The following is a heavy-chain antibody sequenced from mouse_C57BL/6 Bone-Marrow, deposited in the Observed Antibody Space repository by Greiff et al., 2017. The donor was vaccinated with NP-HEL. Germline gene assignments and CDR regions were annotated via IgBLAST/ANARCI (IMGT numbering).Heavy chain of an antibody. V-gene: IGHV1-69*01. Sequence: QVQLQQPGAELVMPGASVKLSCKASGYTFTSYWMHWVKQRPGQGLEWIGEIDPSDSYTNYNQKFKGKSTLTVDKSSSTAYMQLSSLTSEDSAVYYGARWGYGSLYAMDYWGQGTAVTVSS. J-gene: IGHJ4*01. CDR2: IDPSDSYT. CDR3: ARWGYGSLYAMDY. CDR1: GYTFTSYW. D-gene: IGHD1-1*01.